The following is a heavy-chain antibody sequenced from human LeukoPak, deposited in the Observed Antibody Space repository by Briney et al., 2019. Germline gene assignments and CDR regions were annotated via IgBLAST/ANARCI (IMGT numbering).Heavy chain of an antibody. J-gene: IGHJ3*02. CDR1: GYTFTSYG. CDR3: AXXXXXXXXXXXXXXXXXARPLGGKSDAFDI. Sequence: ASVKVSCKSSGYTFTSYGISWVRQAPGQGLEWMGWISAYNGNTNYAQKLQGRVTMTTDTSTSTAYMELRSLRSDDTAVYYCAXXXXXXXXXXXXXXXXXARPLGGKSDAFDIWGQGTMVTVSS. D-gene: IGHD7-27*01. V-gene: IGHV1-18*01. CDR2: ISAYNGNT.